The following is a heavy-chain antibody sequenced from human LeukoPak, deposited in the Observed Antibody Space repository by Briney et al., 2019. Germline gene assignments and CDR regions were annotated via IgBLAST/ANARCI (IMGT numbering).Heavy chain of an antibody. Sequence: PSVTLSLTYAVSGYSISSGYYWGWIRQPPGQGLESIGSIYHSGSTYYNPSLKSRVTISVDTSNNQFSLKLSSVTAADTAVYYCARKNYDYVWGSYRHGYFDYWGQGTLVTVSS. D-gene: IGHD3-16*02. CDR1: GYSISSGYY. J-gene: IGHJ4*02. V-gene: IGHV4-38-2*01. CDR3: ARKNYDYVWGSYRHGYFDY. CDR2: IYHSGST.